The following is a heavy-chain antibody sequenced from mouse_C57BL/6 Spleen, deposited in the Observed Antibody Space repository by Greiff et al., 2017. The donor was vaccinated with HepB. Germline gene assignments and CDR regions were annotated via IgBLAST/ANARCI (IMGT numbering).Heavy chain of an antibody. Sequence: QVQLQQSGAELVKPGASVKLSCKASGYTFTSYWMHWVKQRPGQGLEWIGMIHPNSGSTNYNEKFKSKATLTVDKSSSTAYMQLSSLTSEDSAVYYCAGGVSYGRRFDYWGQGTTLTVSA. V-gene: IGHV1-64*01. CDR2: IHPNSGST. CDR1: GYTFTSYW. CDR3: AGGVSYGRRFDY. J-gene: IGHJ2*01. D-gene: IGHD1-1*01.